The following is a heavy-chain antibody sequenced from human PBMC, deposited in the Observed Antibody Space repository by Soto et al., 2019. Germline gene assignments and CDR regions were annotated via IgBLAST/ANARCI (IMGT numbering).Heavy chain of an antibody. CDR1: GFTFSSYA. V-gene: IGHV3-23*01. Sequence: GSLRLSCAASGFTFSSYAMSWVRQAPGKGLEWVSAISGSGGSTYYADSVKGRFTISRDNSKNTLYLQMNSLRTEDTAVYYCVKGPIAAAGPDFDYWGQGTLVTVSS. CDR3: VKGPIAAAGPDFDY. J-gene: IGHJ4*02. D-gene: IGHD6-13*01. CDR2: ISGSGGST.